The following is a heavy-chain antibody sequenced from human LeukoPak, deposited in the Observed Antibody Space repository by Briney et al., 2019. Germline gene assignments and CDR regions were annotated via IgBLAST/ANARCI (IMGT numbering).Heavy chain of an antibody. V-gene: IGHV3-7*01. D-gene: IGHD4-17*01. CDR3: ARYRLDYGDYYYGMDV. Sequence: AGTLRLSCAASGFTFSSYWMSWVRQAPGKGLEWVANIKQDGSEKYYVDSVKGRFTISRDNAKNSLYLQMNSLRAEDTAVYYCARYRLDYGDYYYGMDVWGQGTTVTVSS. CDR1: GFTFSSYW. CDR2: IKQDGSEK. J-gene: IGHJ6*02.